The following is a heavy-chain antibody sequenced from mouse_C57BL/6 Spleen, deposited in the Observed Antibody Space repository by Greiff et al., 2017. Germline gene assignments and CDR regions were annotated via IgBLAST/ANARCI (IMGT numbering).Heavy chain of an antibody. CDR2: INPNNGGT. J-gene: IGHJ4*01. V-gene: IGHV1-18*01. D-gene: IGHD2-4*01. CDR3: ARGYYDYDDYAMDY. Sequence: VQLQQSGPELVKPGASVKIPCKASGYTFTDYNMDWVKQSHGKSLEWIGDINPNNGGTNYNQKFKGKATLTVDKSSSTAYMELRSLTSEDTAVYYCARGYYDYDDYAMDYWGQGTSVTVSS. CDR1: GYTFTDYN.